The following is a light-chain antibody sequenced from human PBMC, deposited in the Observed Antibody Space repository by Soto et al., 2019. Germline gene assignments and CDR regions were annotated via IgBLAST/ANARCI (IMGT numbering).Light chain of an antibody. CDR2: GAS. Sequence: EVVLTQSPGTLSLSPGVRATLSCRARQSLSSNYLAWYQQKPGQAPRLLIYGASSRATGIPDRFSGSGSGTDFTLTISRLEPEDFAVYYCQQYDSSPVTFGGGTKVEI. CDR1: QSLSSNY. J-gene: IGKJ4*01. V-gene: IGKV3-20*01. CDR3: QQYDSSPVT.